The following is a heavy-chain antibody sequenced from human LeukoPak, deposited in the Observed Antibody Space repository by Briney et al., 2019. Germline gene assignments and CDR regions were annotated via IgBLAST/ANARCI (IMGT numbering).Heavy chain of an antibody. CDR1: GYTFTRYY. CDR3: ARGGTGYQLLYDWFDP. CDR2: INPSGGST. Sequence: ASVKVSCKASGYTFTRYYMHWVRQAPGQGLEWMGIINPSGGSTSCAQKFQGRITMTRDMSTSTVYMELSSLRSEDTAVYYCARGGTGYQLLYDWFDPWGQGTLVTVSS. V-gene: IGHV1-46*01. D-gene: IGHD2-2*02. J-gene: IGHJ5*02.